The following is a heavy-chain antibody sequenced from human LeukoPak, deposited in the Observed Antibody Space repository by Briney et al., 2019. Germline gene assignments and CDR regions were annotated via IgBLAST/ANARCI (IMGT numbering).Heavy chain of an antibody. V-gene: IGHV4-59*01. CDR1: GGSISSYY. CDR3: ARGGFDSRWAFDI. J-gene: IGHJ3*02. CDR2: IYYSGST. Sequence: SETLSLTCTVSGGSISSYYWSWIRQPPGKGLEWIGYIYYSGSTNYNPSLKSRVTISVDTSKNQFSLKLSSVTAEDTAVYYCARGGFDSRWAFDIWGQGTMVTVSS. D-gene: IGHD3-9*01.